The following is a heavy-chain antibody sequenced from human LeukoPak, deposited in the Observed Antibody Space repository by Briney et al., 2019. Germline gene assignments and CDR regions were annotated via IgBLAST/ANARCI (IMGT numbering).Heavy chain of an antibody. CDR3: ARESGSHIVGATSFDY. J-gene: IGHJ4*02. CDR2: IYTSGST. D-gene: IGHD1-26*01. Sequence: PSQTLSLTCTVSGGSISSGSYYWSWIRQPAGKGLEWIGRIYTSGSTNYNPSLKSRVTISVDTSKNQFSLKLSSVTAADTAVYYCARESGSHIVGATSFDYWGQGTLVTVPS. CDR1: GGSISSGSYY. V-gene: IGHV4-61*02.